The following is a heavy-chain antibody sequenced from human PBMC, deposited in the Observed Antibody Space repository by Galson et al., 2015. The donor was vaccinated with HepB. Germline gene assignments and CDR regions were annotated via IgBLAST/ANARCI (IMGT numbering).Heavy chain of an antibody. V-gene: IGHV3-9*01. D-gene: IGHD4-17*01. Sequence: SLRLSCAASGFTFDDYAMHWVRQAPGKGLEWVSGISWKSGSIGYADSVKVRFTISRDSAMNSLYLQMNNLRLDDTALYYCAKDIPWRATVYYGMDVWGQGTTVTVSS. CDR1: GFTFDDYA. J-gene: IGHJ6*02. CDR2: ISWKSGSI. CDR3: AKDIPWRATVYYGMDV.